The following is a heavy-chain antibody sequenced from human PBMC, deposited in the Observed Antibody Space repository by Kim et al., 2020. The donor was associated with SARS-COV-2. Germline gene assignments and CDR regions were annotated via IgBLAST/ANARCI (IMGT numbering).Heavy chain of an antibody. D-gene: IGHD3-22*01. CDR2: INHSGST. CDR1: GGSFSGYY. V-gene: IGHV4-34*01. CDR3: ARRYDSSGYYFGPNWFDP. J-gene: IGHJ5*02. Sequence: SETLSLTCAVYGGSFSGYYWSWIRQPPGKGLEWIGEINHSGSTNYNPSLKSRVTISVDTSKNQFSLKLSSVTAADTAVYYCARRYDSSGYYFGPNWFDPWGQGTLITVSS.